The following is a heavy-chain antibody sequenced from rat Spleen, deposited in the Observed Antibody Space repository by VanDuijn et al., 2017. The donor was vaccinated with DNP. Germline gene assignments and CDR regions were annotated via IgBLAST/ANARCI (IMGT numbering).Heavy chain of an antibody. V-gene: IGHV5S10*01. CDR3: ATFEGRDA. J-gene: IGHJ2*01. CDR2: IIYDGSRT. D-gene: IGHD1-11*01. Sequence: EVQLVESGGGLVQPGRSLKLSCAASGFTFSDYYMAWVRQAPKKGLEWVANIIYDGSRTYYRDSVKGRFTISRDNAKSTLYLQMDSLRSEDTATYYCATFEGRDAWGQGVMVTVSS. CDR1: GFTFSDYY.